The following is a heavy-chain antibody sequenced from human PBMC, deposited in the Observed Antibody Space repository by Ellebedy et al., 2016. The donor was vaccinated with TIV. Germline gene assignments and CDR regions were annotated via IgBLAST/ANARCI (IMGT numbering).Heavy chain of an antibody. CDR2: ISGSGGST. D-gene: IGHD6-19*01. V-gene: IGHV3-23*01. CDR1: GFTFSSYA. J-gene: IGHJ3*02. Sequence: GESLKISXAASGFTFSSYAMSWVRQAPGKGLEWVSAISGSGGSTYYADSVKGRFTISRDNSKNTLYLQMNSLRDEDTAVYYCASQVSYSSGWYDDAFDIWGQGTMVTVSS. CDR3: ASQVSYSSGWYDDAFDI.